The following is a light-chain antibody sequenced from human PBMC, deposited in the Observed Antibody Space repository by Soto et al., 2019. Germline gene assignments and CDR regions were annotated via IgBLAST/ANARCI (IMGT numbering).Light chain of an antibody. V-gene: IGKV1-5*01. CDR3: QPYNSYSWT. J-gene: IGKJ1*01. Sequence: DLQMTQSPSTLSASVGDRVTITCRASQSISSWLAWYQQKPGKAPKLLIYDASSLESGVPSRFSGSGSGTEFTLTISSLQPDDFATYYCQPYNSYSWTFGQGPKGHIK. CDR1: QSISSW. CDR2: DAS.